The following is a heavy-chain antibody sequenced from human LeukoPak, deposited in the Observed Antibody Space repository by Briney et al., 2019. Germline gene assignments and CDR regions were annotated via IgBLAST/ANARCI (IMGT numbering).Heavy chain of an antibody. CDR2: ISRDGRKT. Sequence: PGGSLRLSCAASGFSFSTYWMQWVRQAPGKGLVWVSRISRDGRKTTYADFVQGRLTISRDNAKNTLYLQINILSAEDTAVYYCARDGEWPGPACDYWGRRTLVTVSS. V-gene: IGHV3-74*01. D-gene: IGHD3-10*01. CDR1: GFSFSTYW. J-gene: IGHJ4*02. CDR3: ARDGEWPGPACDY.